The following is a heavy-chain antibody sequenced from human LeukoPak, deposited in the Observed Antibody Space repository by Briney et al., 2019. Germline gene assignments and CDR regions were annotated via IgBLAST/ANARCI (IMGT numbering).Heavy chain of an antibody. V-gene: IGHV3-23*01. D-gene: IGHD2-15*01. J-gene: IGHJ4*02. CDR1: GFTFSSYA. Sequence: GGSLRLSCAASGFTFSSYAMSWVRLAPGKGLEWVSAISGSGGSTYYADSVKGRFTISRDNSKNTLYLQMNSLRAEDTAVYYCAKDLALRDIVVVVAATGSPIDYWSQGTLVTVSS. CDR3: AKDLALRDIVVVVAATGSPIDY. CDR2: ISGSGGST.